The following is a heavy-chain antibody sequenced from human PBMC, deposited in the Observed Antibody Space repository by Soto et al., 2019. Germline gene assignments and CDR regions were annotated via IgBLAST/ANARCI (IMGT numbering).Heavy chain of an antibody. CDR2: ISSSNGNT. V-gene: IGHV1-18*01. D-gene: IGHD2-2*01. J-gene: IGHJ4*02. CDR1: GCTISSFG. Sequence: ASVKVSCKASGCTISSFGISWVRQAPGQGLEWMGWISSSNGNTKYGQNLQGRVTMTRETSTSTAYMELRSLRSDDTAVYYCAREYCTSTGCYGPDYWGQGTLVTVS. CDR3: AREYCTSTGCYGPDY.